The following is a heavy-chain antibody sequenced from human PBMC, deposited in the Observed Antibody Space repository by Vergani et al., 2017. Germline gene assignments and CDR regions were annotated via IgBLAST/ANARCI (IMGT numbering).Heavy chain of an antibody. CDR1: GGTFSSYA. J-gene: IGHJ6*02. Sequence: QVQLVQSGAEVKKPGSSVKVSCKASGGTFSSYAISWVRQAPGQGLEWMGRIIPIFGTANYAQKFQGRVTITADESTSTAYMELSSLRSEDTAVYYCARTANILVVPAAINRYYYGMDVWGQGTTVTVSS. CDR2: IIPIFGTA. D-gene: IGHD2-2*01. CDR3: ARTANILVVPAAINRYYYGMDV. V-gene: IGHV1-69*18.